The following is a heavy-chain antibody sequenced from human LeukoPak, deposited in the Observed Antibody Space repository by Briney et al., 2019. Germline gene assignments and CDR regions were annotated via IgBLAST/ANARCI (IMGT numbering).Heavy chain of an antibody. D-gene: IGHD4-17*01. CDR3: ARAANGDSTRFDY. J-gene: IGHJ4*02. V-gene: IGHV1-69*06. CDR2: IIPIFGTA. Sequence: GASVKVSCKASGGTFSSYAISWVRQAPGQGLEWMGGIIPIFGTANYAQKFQGRVTITADKSTSTAYMELNSLRAEDTAVYYCARAANGDSTRFDYWGQGTLVTVSS. CDR1: GGTFSSYA.